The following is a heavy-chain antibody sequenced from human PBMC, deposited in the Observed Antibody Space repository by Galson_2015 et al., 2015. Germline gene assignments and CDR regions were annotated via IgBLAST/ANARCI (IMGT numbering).Heavy chain of an antibody. CDR3: AKDSYYDSSGSVDYFDY. V-gene: IGHV3-30*18. D-gene: IGHD3-22*01. CDR1: GFTFSSYG. J-gene: IGHJ4*02. CDR2: ISYDGSNK. Sequence: SLRLSCAASGFTFSSYGMHWVRQAPGKGLEWVAVISYDGSNKYYADSVKGRFTISRDNSKNTLYLQMNSLRAEDTAVYYCAKDSYYDSSGSVDYFDYWGQGTLVTVSS.